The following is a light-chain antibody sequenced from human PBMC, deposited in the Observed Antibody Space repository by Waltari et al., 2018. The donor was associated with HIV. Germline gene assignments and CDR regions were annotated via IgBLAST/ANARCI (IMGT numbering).Light chain of an antibody. J-gene: IGKJ1*01. CDR1: QSVSRTY. CDR2: WAS. Sequence: EIVLTQSPGTLSLSPGERATLSCGASQSVSRTYSAWYQQKPGQPPKLLIYWASTRESGVPDRFSGSGSGTDFTLTISSLQAEDVAVYYCQQYYSTPPTFGQGTKVEIK. V-gene: IGKV4-1*01. CDR3: QQYYSTPPT.